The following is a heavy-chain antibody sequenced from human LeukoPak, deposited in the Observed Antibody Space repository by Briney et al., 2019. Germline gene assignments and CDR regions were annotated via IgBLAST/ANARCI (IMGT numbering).Heavy chain of an antibody. CDR2: INHSGST. V-gene: IGHV4-34*01. D-gene: IGHD2-15*01. CDR3: ASAVVVVAATWFDY. J-gene: IGHJ4*02. CDR1: GGSFSSYY. Sequence: SETLSLTCAVYGGSFSSYYWSWIRQPPGKGLEWSGEINHSGSTNYNPSLKSRVTISVDTSKNQFSLKLSSVPAADTAVYYCASAVVVVAATWFDYWGQGTLVTVSS.